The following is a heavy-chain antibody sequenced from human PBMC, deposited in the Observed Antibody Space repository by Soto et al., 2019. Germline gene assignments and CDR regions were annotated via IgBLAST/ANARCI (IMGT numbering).Heavy chain of an antibody. CDR2: ASYDGGYK. J-gene: IGHJ4*02. CDR1: GFTFSTYA. CDR3: LREREGDGYAEL. D-gene: IGHD5-12*01. V-gene: IGHV3-30*14. Sequence: GGSLRLSCAASGFTFSTYALHWVRQAPGRGLEWVAVASYDGGYKRYADSVKGRFSISRDNSKNTLYLQMNSLRVEDTAIYYCLREREGDGYAELWGQGTLVTVSS.